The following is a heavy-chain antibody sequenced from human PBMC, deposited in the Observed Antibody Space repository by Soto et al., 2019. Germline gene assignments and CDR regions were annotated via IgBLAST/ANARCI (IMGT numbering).Heavy chain of an antibody. CDR2: ISSSSSYI. CDR1: GFTFSSYS. J-gene: IGHJ3*02. CDR3: ARGGDSLWLAFDI. D-gene: IGHD2-21*01. V-gene: IGHV3-21*01. Sequence: GGSLRLSCAASGFTFSSYSMNWVRQAPGKGLEWVSSISSSSSYIYYADSVKGRFTISRDNAKNSLYLQMNSLRAEDTAVYYCARGGDSLWLAFDIWGQGTMVTVSS.